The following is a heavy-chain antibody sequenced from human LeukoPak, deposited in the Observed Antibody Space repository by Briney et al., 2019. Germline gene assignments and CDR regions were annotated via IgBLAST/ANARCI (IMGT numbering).Heavy chain of an antibody. D-gene: IGHD1-14*01. V-gene: IGHV3-30*03. CDR3: ARDITGGTSGSDY. CDR2: ITYDGRNT. J-gene: IGHJ4*02. CDR1: GFAFSNHA. Sequence: GRSLRLSCTASGFAFSNHAMHWVRQAPGKGLEWVGVITYDGRNTYHADSVKGRFTISRDNSKNTLYLQMNSLRAEDTAVYYCARDITGGTSGSDYWGQGTLVTVSS.